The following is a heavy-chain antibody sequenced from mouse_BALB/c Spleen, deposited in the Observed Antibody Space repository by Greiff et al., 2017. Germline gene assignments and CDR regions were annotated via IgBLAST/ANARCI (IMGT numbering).Heavy chain of an antibody. J-gene: IGHJ4*01. Sequence: EVKLVESGGGLVQPGGSRKLSCAASGFTFSSFGMHWVRQAPEKGLEWVAYISSGSSTIYYADTVKGRFTISRDNPKNTLFLQMTSLRSEDTAMYYCAKNSMITYAMDYWGQGTSVTVSS. D-gene: IGHD2-4*01. V-gene: IGHV5-17*02. CDR3: AKNSMITYAMDY. CDR2: ISSGSSTI. CDR1: GFTFSSFG.